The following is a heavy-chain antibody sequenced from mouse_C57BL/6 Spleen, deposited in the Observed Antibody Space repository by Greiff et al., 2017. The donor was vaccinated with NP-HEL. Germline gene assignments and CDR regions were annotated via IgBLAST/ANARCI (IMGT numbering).Heavy chain of an antibody. Sequence: QVQLKEPGAELVRPGTSVKLSCKASGYTFTSYWMHWVKQRPGQGLEWIGVIDPSDSYTNYNQKFKGKATLTVDTSSSTAYMQLSSLTSEDSAVYYCARRADLRQLIAMDYWGQGTSVTVSS. D-gene: IGHD3-2*01. CDR3: ARRADLRQLIAMDY. V-gene: IGHV1-59*01. CDR1: GYTFTSYW. J-gene: IGHJ4*01. CDR2: IDPSDSYT.